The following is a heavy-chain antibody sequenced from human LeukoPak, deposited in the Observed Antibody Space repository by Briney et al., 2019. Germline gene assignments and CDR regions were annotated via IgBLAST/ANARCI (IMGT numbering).Heavy chain of an antibody. J-gene: IGHJ4*02. V-gene: IGHV4-31*03. CDR3: ASRSHDYSHY. CDR2: IYYSGST. D-gene: IGHD4-11*01. CDR1: GGSISSGGYY. Sequence: KPSQTLSLTCTVSGGSISSGGYYWGGIRQHPGKGLEWIGYIYYSGSTYYNPSLKSRVTISVDTSKNQFSLKLSSVSAADTAVYYYASRSHDYSHYWGQGTLVSVSS.